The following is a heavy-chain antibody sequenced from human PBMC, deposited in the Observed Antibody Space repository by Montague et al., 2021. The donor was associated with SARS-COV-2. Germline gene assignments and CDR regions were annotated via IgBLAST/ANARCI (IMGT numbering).Heavy chain of an antibody. CDR2: TYYRSKWYN. J-gene: IGHJ4*02. D-gene: IGHD2-2*01. CDR3: ARIPVGSKYYFDF. CDR1: GDSVSSNIAT. V-gene: IGHV6-1*01. Sequence: CAISGDSVSSNIATWNWIRQSPSRGLEWLGRTYYRSKWYNGYAESVKSRITIDPDTSKHQFSLQLNSVTPEDTAVYYCARIPVGSKYYFDFWGQGTLVTVSS.